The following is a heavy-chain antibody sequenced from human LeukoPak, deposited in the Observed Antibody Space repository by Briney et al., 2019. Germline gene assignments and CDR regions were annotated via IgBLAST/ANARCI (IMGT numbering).Heavy chain of an antibody. CDR2: INTDGTIT. J-gene: IGHJ4*02. CDR1: GFTFTNSW. D-gene: IGHD3-10*01. V-gene: IGHV3-74*01. Sequence: PGGSLRLSCAAPGFTFTNSWMHWVRQAPGKGLLWVSRINTDGTITDYADSVKGRFTISRDNAKNTLFLQMNSLRAEDTAVYYCARDETTPYYGSGSHDYWGQGTLVTVSS. CDR3: ARDETTPYYGSGSHDY.